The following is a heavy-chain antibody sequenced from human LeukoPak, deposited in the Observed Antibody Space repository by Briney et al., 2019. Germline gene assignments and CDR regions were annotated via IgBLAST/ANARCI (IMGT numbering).Heavy chain of an antibody. CDR3: ARVLGLYSYGYGDY. D-gene: IGHD5-18*01. V-gene: IGHV1-18*01. CDR1: GYTFTSYG. J-gene: IGHJ4*02. CDR2: ISAYNGNT. Sequence: ASVKVSCKASGYTFTSYGISWVRQAPGQGLEWMGWISAYNGNTNYAQKLQGRVTMTIDTSTSTAYMELRSLRSDDTAVYYCARVLGLYSYGYGDYWGQGTLVTVSS.